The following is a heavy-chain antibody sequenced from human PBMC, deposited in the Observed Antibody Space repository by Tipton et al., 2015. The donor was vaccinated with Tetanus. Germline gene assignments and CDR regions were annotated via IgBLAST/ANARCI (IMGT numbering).Heavy chain of an antibody. V-gene: IGHV4-59*01. CDR1: GGSISSYY. CDR2: IYYSGST. CDR3: ARVSRGGIAAADDH. J-gene: IGHJ5*02. Sequence: TLSLTCTVSGGSISSYYWSWIRQPPGKGLEWIGYIYYSGSTNYNPSLKSRVTISVDTSKNQFSLKLSSVTAADTAVYYCARVSRGGIAAADDHWGQGTLVSVSS. D-gene: IGHD6-13*01.